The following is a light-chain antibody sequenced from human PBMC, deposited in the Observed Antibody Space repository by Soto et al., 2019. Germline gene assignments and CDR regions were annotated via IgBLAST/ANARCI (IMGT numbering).Light chain of an antibody. CDR3: NSYTGTSNV. CDR2: EVS. J-gene: IGLJ1*01. V-gene: IGLV2-14*01. CDR1: SSDVGGYNY. Sequence: QSALTQPASVSGSPGQSITISCTGTSSDVGGYNYVSWYQHHPGKAPKLMIYEVSNRPSGVSNRFSGSKSGNTASLTISGLQAEDEADYYCNSYTGTSNVFGTGTKLTVL.